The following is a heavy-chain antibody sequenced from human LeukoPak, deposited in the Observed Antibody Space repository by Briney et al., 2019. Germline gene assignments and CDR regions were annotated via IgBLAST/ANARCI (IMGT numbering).Heavy chain of an antibody. CDR1: GGSISTYY. D-gene: IGHD3-16*01. Sequence: PSETLSLTCTVSGGSISTYYWTWIRQPPGKGLEWIGYIYYSGSTNYNPALKSRVTISLDTSKNQFSLKLNSVTAADTAAYYCARRVTGRGTYYFDYWGQGTLVTVSS. CDR2: IYYSGST. J-gene: IGHJ4*02. CDR3: ARRVTGRGTYYFDY. V-gene: IGHV4-59*08.